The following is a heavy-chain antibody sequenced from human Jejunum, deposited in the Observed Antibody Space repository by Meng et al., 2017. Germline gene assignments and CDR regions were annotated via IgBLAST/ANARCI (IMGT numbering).Heavy chain of an antibody. CDR2: ISYTSTYI. CDR1: GITIRDHS. V-gene: IGHV3-21*01. J-gene: IGHJ3*02. Sequence: GASLKISCAASGITIRDHSMNWVRQAPGKGLEWVASISYTSTYIYYADSVRGRFTISRDNAKNSLYLQMNSLRVEDTAVYYCARVTTSILSTDACDIWGQGTMVTVSS. D-gene: IGHD4-11*01. CDR3: ARVTTSILSTDACDI.